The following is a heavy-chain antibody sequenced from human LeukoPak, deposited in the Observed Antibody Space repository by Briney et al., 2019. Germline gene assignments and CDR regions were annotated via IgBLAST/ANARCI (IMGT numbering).Heavy chain of an antibody. V-gene: IGHV1-2*02. J-gene: IGHJ6*02. CDR3: ARVEGVAVAGVNYYGMDV. CDR2: LIPNSGGT. CDR1: GYTFTGYY. Sequence: ASVKVSCRASGYTFTGYYIHWVRQAPGEALEWMGWLIPNSGGTNYAQKFQGRVTMTRDTSISTAYMELSNLRSDDTAMYYCARVEGVAVAGVNYYGMDVWGQGTPVTVSS. D-gene: IGHD6-19*01.